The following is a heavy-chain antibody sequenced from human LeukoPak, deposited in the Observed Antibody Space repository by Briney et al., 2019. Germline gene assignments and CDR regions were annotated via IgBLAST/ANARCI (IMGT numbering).Heavy chain of an antibody. CDR2: IKQDGSEK. Sequence: GGSLRLSCAASGFTFSSYWMSWVRQAPGKGLEWGANIKQDGSEKYYVDSVKGRFTISRDNAKNSLYLQMNSLRAEDTAVYYCARAYGDYFYYYYYMDVWGKGTTVTISS. V-gene: IGHV3-7*01. D-gene: IGHD4-17*01. J-gene: IGHJ6*03. CDR3: ARAYGDYFYYYYYMDV. CDR1: GFTFSSYW.